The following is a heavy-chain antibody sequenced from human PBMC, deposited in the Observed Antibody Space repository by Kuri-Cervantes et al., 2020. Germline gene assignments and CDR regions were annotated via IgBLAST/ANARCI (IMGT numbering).Heavy chain of an antibody. CDR1: GFTFSRYG. V-gene: IGHV3-30*18. J-gene: IGHJ2*01. CDR2: TLYDGSNK. Sequence: GGSLRLSCAASGFTFSRYGMHWVRQAPGKGLEWVAVTLYDGSNKDYADSVKGRFTISRDNSKNTLYLQRNSLRAEDTALYYCAKDMSRDGYNFHWYFDLWGRGTLVTVSS. D-gene: IGHD5-24*01. CDR3: AKDMSRDGYNFHWYFDL.